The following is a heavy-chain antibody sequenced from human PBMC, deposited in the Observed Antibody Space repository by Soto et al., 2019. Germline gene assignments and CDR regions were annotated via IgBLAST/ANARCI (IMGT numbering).Heavy chain of an antibody. V-gene: IGHV1-69*02. J-gene: IGHJ3*02. CDR3: TIGSWSGEVFDI. CDR1: GGTFSTYS. Sequence: QVQLVQSGAEVKKPGSSVKVSCKDSGGTFSTYSTFWVRQAPGQGLEWMGRIIPILGIANYAQKFQGRVTITADKSTSTAYMELSSLRSEDTALYYCTIGSWSGEVFDIWGQGTMVTVSS. CDR2: IIPILGIA. D-gene: IGHD2-21*01.